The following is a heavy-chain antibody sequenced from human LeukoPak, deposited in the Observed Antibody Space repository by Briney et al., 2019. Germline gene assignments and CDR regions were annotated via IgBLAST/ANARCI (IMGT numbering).Heavy chain of an antibody. V-gene: IGHV1-69*04. J-gene: IGHJ6*03. Sequence: SVKVSCKASGGTFSSYAISWVRQAPGQGLEWMGRIIPILGIANYAQKFQGRVTITADKSTSTAYMELSSLRSEDTAVYYCARGQQGTLMDVWGKGTTVTVSS. D-gene: IGHD6-13*01. CDR1: GGTFSSYA. CDR3: ARGQQGTLMDV. CDR2: IIPILGIA.